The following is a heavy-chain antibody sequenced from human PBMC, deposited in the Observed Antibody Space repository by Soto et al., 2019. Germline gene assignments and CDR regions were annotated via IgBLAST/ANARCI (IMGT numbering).Heavy chain of an antibody. V-gene: IGHV4-59*08. CDR1: GGSISTYY. CDR3: ARGIPGLRCFGAVAT. D-gene: IGHD3-9*01. Sequence: SDTPCSTGPVSGGSISTYYWRWIRKHQGKGLEWIGYIYYSGSTNYHPSLKSRVTISVDTFKHQFSLNLSSVTAADTAVYYFARGIPGLRCFGAVATLGQSTMV. CDR2: IYYSGST. J-gene: IGHJ3*02.